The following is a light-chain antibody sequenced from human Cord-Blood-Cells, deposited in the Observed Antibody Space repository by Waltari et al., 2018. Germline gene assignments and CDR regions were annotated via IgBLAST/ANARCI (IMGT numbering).Light chain of an antibody. CDR1: SSDVVGYNY. Sequence: QSALTQPPSASGSPGQSVTISCTGTSSDVVGYNYVSWYQQHQGKAPKLLIYEVSKRPSGVPDRFSGSKSGNTASLTVSGLQTEDEADYYCSSYAGSNYVFGTGTKVTVL. CDR3: SSYAGSNYV. J-gene: IGLJ1*01. V-gene: IGLV2-8*01. CDR2: EVS.